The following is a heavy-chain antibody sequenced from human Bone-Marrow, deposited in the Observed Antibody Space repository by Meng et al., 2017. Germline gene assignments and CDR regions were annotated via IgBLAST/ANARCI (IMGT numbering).Heavy chain of an antibody. Sequence: GESLKISCTGSGFIFNSYAMGWVRQAPGKGLEWVSVIGANGGSTSYADSVKSRFTISRDNSKNKIYLQMSSLRANDTAVYYCAKGSGRIASTGKRYFDYWGLGTLVTVSS. V-gene: IGHV3-23*01. D-gene: IGHD6-13*01. CDR2: IGANGGST. CDR3: AKGSGRIASTGKRYFDY. CDR1: GFIFNSYA. J-gene: IGHJ4*02.